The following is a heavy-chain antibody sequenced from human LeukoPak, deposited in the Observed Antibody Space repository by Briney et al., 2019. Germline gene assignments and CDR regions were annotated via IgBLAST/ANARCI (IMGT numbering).Heavy chain of an antibody. D-gene: IGHD6-6*01. CDR3: ARARQQLEYYYYYYMDV. V-gene: IGHV4-34*01. Sequence: LETLSLTCAVYGGSFSGYYWSWIRQPPGKGLEWIGEINHSGSTNYNPSLKSRVTISVDTSKNQFSLKLSSVTAVDTAVYYCARARQQLEYYYYYYMDVWGKGTTVTVSS. CDR1: GGSFSGYY. J-gene: IGHJ6*03. CDR2: INHSGST.